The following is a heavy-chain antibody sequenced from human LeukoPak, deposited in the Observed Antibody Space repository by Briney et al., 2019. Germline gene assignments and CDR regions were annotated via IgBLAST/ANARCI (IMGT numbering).Heavy chain of an antibody. Sequence: PSETLSLTCAVSGGSISSGGYSWSWIRQPPGKGLEWIGYIYHSGSTYYNPYLKSRVTISVDRSKNQFSLKLSSVTAADTAVYYCARGTSGYDWIFDYWGQGTLVTVSS. D-gene: IGHD5-12*01. CDR2: IYHSGST. V-gene: IGHV4-30-2*01. J-gene: IGHJ4*02. CDR1: GGSISSGGYS. CDR3: ARGTSGYDWIFDY.